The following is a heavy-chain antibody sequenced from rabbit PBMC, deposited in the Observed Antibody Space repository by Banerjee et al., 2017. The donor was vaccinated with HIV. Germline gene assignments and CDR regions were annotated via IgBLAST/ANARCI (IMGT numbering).Heavy chain of an antibody. J-gene: IGHJ4*01. CDR1: GFDFSSNV. V-gene: IGHV1S45*01. CDR2: IDAGSSGST. Sequence: QEQLEESGGDLVKPEGPLTLTCTASGFDFSSNVMCWVRQAPGKGLEWIACIDAGSSGSTYYASWAKGRFTISKTSSTTVTLQMTSLTAADTATYFCARGGAGYAGYGYFNLWGQGTLVTVS. CDR3: ARGGAGYAGYGYFNL. D-gene: IGHD7-1*01.